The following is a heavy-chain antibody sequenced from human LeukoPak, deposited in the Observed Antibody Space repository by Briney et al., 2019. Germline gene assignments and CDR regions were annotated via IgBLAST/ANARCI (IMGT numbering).Heavy chain of an antibody. CDR2: INRNGGST. J-gene: IGHJ4*02. D-gene: IGHD4-17*01. V-gene: IGHV3-20*04. CDR1: GFTFDDYG. CDR3: ARSMTDDYGDYEYFDY. Sequence: GGSLRLSCAASGFTFDDYGMSWVRQAPGKGLEWVSGINRNGGSTGYADSVKGRFTISRDNAKNSLYLQMNSLRAEDTALYYCARSMTDDYGDYEYFDYWGQGTLVTVSS.